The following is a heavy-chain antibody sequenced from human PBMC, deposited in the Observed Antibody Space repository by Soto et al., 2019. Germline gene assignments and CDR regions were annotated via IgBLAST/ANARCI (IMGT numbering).Heavy chain of an antibody. Sequence: GGSLRLSCAGSGFTFSSYGIHWVRQAPGKGLEWVAVISYDGSNKYYAASVKGRFTISRDNSKNTLYLQVTSMRHEDRGVYYCASQGYYDFWSGYYAEPYHYYAMDVWGQGITVTVSS. CDR3: ASQGYYDFWSGYYAEPYHYYAMDV. D-gene: IGHD3-3*01. J-gene: IGHJ6*02. V-gene: IGHV3-30*05. CDR2: ISYDGSNK. CDR1: GFTFSSYG.